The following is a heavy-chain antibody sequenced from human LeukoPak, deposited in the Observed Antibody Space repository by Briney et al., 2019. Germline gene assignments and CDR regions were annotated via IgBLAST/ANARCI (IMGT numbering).Heavy chain of an antibody. D-gene: IGHD3-10*01. CDR2: ISWNSGSI. CDR1: GFTFDDYA. CDR3: AKDLRWFGELSSFGMDV. V-gene: IGHV3-9*01. J-gene: IGHJ6*02. Sequence: GGSLRLSCAASGFTFDDYAMHWVRQAPGKGLEWVSGISWNSGSIGYTDFVKGRFTISRDNAKNSLYLQMNSLRAEDTALYYCAKDLRWFGELSSFGMDVWGQGTTVTVSS.